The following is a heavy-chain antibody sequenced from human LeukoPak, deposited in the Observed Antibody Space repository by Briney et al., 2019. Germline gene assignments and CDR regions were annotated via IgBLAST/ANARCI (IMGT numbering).Heavy chain of an antibody. CDR2: IYYSGST. D-gene: IGHD3-3*01. J-gene: IGHJ5*02. V-gene: IGHV4-59*12. CDR1: GGSISSYY. Sequence: SETLSLTCTVSGGSISSYYWSWIRQPPGKGLEWIGYIYYSGSTNYNPSLKSRVTISVDTSKNQFSLKLSSVTAADTAVYYCARDSIYDFWSGYRRYNWFDPWGQGTLVTVSS. CDR3: ARDSIYDFWSGYRRYNWFDP.